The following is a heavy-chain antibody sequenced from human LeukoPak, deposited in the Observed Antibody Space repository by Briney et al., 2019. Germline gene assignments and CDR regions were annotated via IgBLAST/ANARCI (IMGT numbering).Heavy chain of an antibody. D-gene: IGHD6-19*01. V-gene: IGHV4-39*01. CDR1: GGSISSTTYY. CDR3: ARHGGISGGWPLDAFDI. Sequence: ETLSLTCPVSGGSISSTTYYWGWIRQPPGKGLEWIGSIYYSGSTYYNPSLKSRVIISVDTSKNQFSLKLSSVTAVDTAVFYCARHGGISGGWPLDAFDIWGQGTMVTVSS. J-gene: IGHJ3*02. CDR2: IYYSGST.